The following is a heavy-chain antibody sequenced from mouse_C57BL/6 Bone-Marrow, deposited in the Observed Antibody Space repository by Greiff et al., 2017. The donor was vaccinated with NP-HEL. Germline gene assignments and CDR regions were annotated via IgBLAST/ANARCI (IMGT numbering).Heavy chain of an antibody. J-gene: IGHJ2*01. CDR3: AKERGGFTTAFDY. CDR2: IYPGDGDT. V-gene: IGHV1-80*01. CDR1: GYAFSSYW. D-gene: IGHD1-2*01. Sequence: VKLQESGAELVKPGASVKISCKASGYAFSSYWMNWVKQRPGKGLEWIGQIYPGDGDTNYNGKFKGKATLTADKSSSTAYMQLSSLTSEDSAVYFCAKERGGFTTAFDYWGQGTTLTVSS.